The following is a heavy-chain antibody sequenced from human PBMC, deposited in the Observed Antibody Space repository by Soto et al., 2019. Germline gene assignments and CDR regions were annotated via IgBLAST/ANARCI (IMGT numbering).Heavy chain of an antibody. CDR3: ARGEVAARPDSDYYCYYVDV. Sequence: SETLSLTCTVSGGSISSYYWSWIRQPPGKGLEWIGYIYYSGSTNYNPPLKSRVTISVDTSKNQFSLKLSSVTAAEMAVYYFARGEVAARPDSDYYCYYVDVWGKGTTVTVSS. D-gene: IGHD6-6*01. CDR2: IYYSGST. V-gene: IGHV4-59*01. CDR1: GGSISSYY. J-gene: IGHJ6*03.